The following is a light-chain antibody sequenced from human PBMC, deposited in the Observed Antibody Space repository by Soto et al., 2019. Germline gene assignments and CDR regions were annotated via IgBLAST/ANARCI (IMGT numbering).Light chain of an antibody. Sequence: EIVLTQSPATLSLSPGERATLSCRASQSVGSSLAWYQQKPGQAPRLLIYGASSRATSIPDSFSGSGSGTDFTLTISSLEPEDFAVYYCQQRSNRPVTFGGGTKVDIK. J-gene: IGKJ4*01. CDR3: QQRSNRPVT. CDR1: QSVGSS. CDR2: GAS. V-gene: IGKV3-11*01.